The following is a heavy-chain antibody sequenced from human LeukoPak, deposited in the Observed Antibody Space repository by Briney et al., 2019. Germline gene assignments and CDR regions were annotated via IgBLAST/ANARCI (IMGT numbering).Heavy chain of an antibody. CDR2: ISGSGGST. D-gene: IGHD2-2*01. Sequence: GGSLRLSCAAAGFTFSSYAMSWVRQAPGKGLEWVSAISGSGGSTYYADSVKGRFTISRDNSKNTLYLQMNSLRAEDTAVYYCAKGDLGYCSSTSCFHNRFDPWGQGTLVTVSS. CDR1: GFTFSSYA. J-gene: IGHJ5*02. V-gene: IGHV3-23*01. CDR3: AKGDLGYCSSTSCFHNRFDP.